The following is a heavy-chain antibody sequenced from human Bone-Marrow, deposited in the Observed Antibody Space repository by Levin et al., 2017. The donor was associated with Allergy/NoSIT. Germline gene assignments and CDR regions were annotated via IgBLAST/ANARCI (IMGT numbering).Heavy chain of an antibody. CDR2: TYYRSKWSN. CDR3: VRNSGGDLDV. J-gene: IGHJ6*02. V-gene: IGHV6-1*01. Sequence: SETLSLTCAISGDSVSTKSAAWTWIRQSPSRGLEWLGRTYYRSKWSNDYAVSVKSRISVNPDTSKNSFSLQLKSVTPEDTAVYYCVRNSGGDLDVWGQGTTVTVSS. CDR1: GDSVSTKSAA. D-gene: IGHD1-7*01.